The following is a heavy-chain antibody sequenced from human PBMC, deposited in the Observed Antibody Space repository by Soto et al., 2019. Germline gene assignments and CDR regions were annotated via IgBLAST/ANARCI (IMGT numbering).Heavy chain of an antibody. J-gene: IGHJ6*02. CDR1: GFTFSSYW. V-gene: IGHV3-74*01. CDR3: ARDRYCSGGSCWDGMDV. CDR2: INSDGSST. D-gene: IGHD2-15*01. Sequence: GGSLRLSCAASGFTFSSYWMHWVRQAPGKGLVWVSRINSDGSSTSYADSVKGRFTISRDNAKNTLYLQMNSLRAEDTAVYYRARDRYCSGGSCWDGMDVWGQGTTVTVSS.